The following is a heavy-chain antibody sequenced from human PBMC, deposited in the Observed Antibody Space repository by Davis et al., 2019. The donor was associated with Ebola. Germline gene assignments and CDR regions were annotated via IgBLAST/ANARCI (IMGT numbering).Heavy chain of an antibody. CDR3: ARAGAMTTVTTF. CDR2: INSDGSST. CDR1: GFTFSSYA. D-gene: IGHD4-17*01. Sequence: GESLKISCAASGFTFSSYAMSWVRQAPGKGLVWVSRINSDGSSTSYADSVKGRFTISRDNAKNTLYLQMNSLRAEDTAVYYCARAGAMTTVTTFWGQGTLVTVSS. J-gene: IGHJ4*02. V-gene: IGHV3-74*01.